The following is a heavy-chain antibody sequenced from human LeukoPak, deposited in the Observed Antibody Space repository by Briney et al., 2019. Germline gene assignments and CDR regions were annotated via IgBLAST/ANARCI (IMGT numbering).Heavy chain of an antibody. D-gene: IGHD4-17*01. V-gene: IGHV1-46*01. CDR2: INLSGGST. J-gene: IGHJ3*02. CDR3: ARDQGTTVTTLDAFDI. CDR1: GYTFTSYY. Sequence: GASVKVSCKASGYTFTSYYMHWVRQAPGQGLEWMGIINLSGGSTSYAQKFQGRVTMTRDTSTSTVYMELSSLRSEDTAVYYCARDQGTTVTTLDAFDIWGQGTMVTVSS.